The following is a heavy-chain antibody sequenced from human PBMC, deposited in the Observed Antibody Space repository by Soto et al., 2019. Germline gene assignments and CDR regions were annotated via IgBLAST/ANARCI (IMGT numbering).Heavy chain of an antibody. D-gene: IGHD3-22*01. CDR1: GGSISDYY. CDR3: AKDHKGFYYDSSGYYY. CDR2: IYYTGST. V-gene: IGHV4-59*01. J-gene: IGHJ4*02. Sequence: PSETLSLTCTVSGGSISDYYWSWIRQPPGKGLEWIGYIYYTGSTNYNPSLKSRVTISVDTSKNHFTPILSSVTAADTAVYYCAKDHKGFYYDSSGYYYWGQGTLVTVSS.